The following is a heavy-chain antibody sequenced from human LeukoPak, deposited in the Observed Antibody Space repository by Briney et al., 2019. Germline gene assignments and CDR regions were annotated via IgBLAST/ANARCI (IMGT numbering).Heavy chain of an antibody. CDR1: GFTFSSYA. Sequence: GRSLRLSCAASGFTFSSYAMHWVRQAPGKGLEWVAVISYDGSNKYYADSVKGRFTISRDNAKNSLYLQMNSLRDEDTAVYYCARGAPYGDYEDYWGQGTLVTVSS. D-gene: IGHD4-17*01. CDR3: ARGAPYGDYEDY. CDR2: ISYDGSNK. J-gene: IGHJ4*02. V-gene: IGHV3-30-3*01.